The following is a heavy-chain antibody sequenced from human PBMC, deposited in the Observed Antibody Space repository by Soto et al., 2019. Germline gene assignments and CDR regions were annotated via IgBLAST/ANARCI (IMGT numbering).Heavy chain of an antibody. CDR2: ISSYSGNT. CDR1: GYAFSTYG. J-gene: IGHJ4*02. D-gene: IGHD1-26*01. CDR3: ARSDGYGATTSCSTYFDI. Sequence: QVQLEQSGAEVKKPGTSVKVSCKASGYAFSTYGFSWVRQAPGQGLEWIGWISSYSGNTKYAERVQGRITMTTDTSTRTAYMELRSLRSGDTAVYYCARSDGYGATTSCSTYFDIWGQGPLVTVSS. V-gene: IGHV1-18*01.